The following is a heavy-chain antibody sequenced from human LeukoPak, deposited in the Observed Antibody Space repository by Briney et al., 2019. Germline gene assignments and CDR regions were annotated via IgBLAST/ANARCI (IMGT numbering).Heavy chain of an antibody. D-gene: IGHD3-16*02. V-gene: IGHV1-69*01. CDR2: IIPIFGTA. CDR3: AREGLLYDYVWGSYRSDWFDP. Sequence: GASVKVSCKASGGTFSSYAISWVRQAPGQGLEWMGGIIPIFGTANYAQKFQGRVTITADESTSTAYMELSSLRSEDTAVYYCAREGLLYDYVWGSYRSDWFDPWGQGTLVTVSS. J-gene: IGHJ5*02. CDR1: GGTFSSYA.